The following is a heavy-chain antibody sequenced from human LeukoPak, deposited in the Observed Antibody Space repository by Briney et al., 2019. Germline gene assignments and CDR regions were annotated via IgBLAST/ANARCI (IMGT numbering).Heavy chain of an antibody. CDR1: GYTFTSYD. Sequence: ASVKVSCKASGYTFTSYDINRVRQATGQGLEWMGWMNPNSGNTGYAQKFQGRVTMTRDTSISTAYMELSSLRSEDTAVYYCARGGYCSGSSRYRRELDYWSQGTLVTVSS. V-gene: IGHV1-8*01. CDR2: MNPNSGNT. CDR3: ARGGYCSGSSRYRRELDY. D-gene: IGHD2-15*01. J-gene: IGHJ4*02.